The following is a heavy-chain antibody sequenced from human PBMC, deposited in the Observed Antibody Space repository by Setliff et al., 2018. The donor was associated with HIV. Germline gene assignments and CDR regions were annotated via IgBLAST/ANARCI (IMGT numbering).Heavy chain of an antibody. Sequence: ASVKVSCKASGYTFTDYFIHWVRQAPGQGLEWMGWIGPNHGDTRLTNTFRGRVTMTRDTSLSTAYVELSGLRSDDTAVYFCARQLSNSLDFWGQGTLVTVS. CDR2: IGPNHGDT. D-gene: IGHD7-27*01. CDR3: ARQLSNSLDF. V-gene: IGHV1-2*02. CDR1: GYTFTDYF. J-gene: IGHJ4*02.